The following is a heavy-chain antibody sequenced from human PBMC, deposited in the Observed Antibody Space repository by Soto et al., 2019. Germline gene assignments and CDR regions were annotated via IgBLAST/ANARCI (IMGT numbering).Heavy chain of an antibody. D-gene: IGHD2-15*01. Sequence: PSETLSLTCTVSGGSITSGGSFLSWIRQHPGKGPEWIAFIGYSGATSYNPSLASRVTISADTYKSQFSLNLRSVTAADTAVYYCARGGASSKWFAPWGQGTLVTVSS. CDR2: IGYSGAT. J-gene: IGHJ5*02. CDR3: ARGGASSKWFAP. V-gene: IGHV4-31*03. CDR1: GGSITSGGSF.